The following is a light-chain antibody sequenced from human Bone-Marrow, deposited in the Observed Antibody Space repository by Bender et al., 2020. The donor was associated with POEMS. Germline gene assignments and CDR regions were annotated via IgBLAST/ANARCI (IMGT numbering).Light chain of an antibody. J-gene: IGLJ3*02. CDR3: QSFHSDVGVSQWV. CDR2: SNY. Sequence: QSVLTQPPSASGTPGQSVIISCSGSISNIGSNYGYWYQQFPGTAPRLVVYSNYQRPSGVPARFSGSKSGTSASLAISDIQSEDEAYYHCQSFHSDVGVSQWVFGGGTKLTVL. CDR1: ISNIGSNY. V-gene: IGLV1-47*02.